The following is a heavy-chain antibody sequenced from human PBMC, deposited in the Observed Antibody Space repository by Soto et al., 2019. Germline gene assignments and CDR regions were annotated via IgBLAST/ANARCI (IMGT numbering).Heavy chain of an antibody. J-gene: IGHJ4*02. CDR3: AKQPVYYYDSSGYYRPGYFDY. CDR2: ISGSGGST. Sequence: GGSLRLSCAASGFTFSSYAMSWVRQAPGKGLEWVSAISGSGGSTYYADSVKGRFTISRDNSKNTLYLQMSSLRAEDTAVYYCAKQPVYYYDSSGYYRPGYFDYWGQGTLVTVSS. CDR1: GFTFSSYA. D-gene: IGHD3-22*01. V-gene: IGHV3-23*01.